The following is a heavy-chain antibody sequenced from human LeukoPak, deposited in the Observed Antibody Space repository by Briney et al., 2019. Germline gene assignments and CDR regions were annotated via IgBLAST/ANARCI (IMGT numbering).Heavy chain of an antibody. CDR3: AKDQRATVTARGGFDI. CDR2: ISGSGGSK. CDR1: GFTFSSYA. D-gene: IGHD4-17*01. J-gene: IGHJ3*02. Sequence: GGSLRLSCAASGFTFSSYARSWVRQAPGKGLESVSAISGSGGSKYYADSVEGRFTISRDNSKNTLYLQMNSLRAEDTAVYYCAKDQRATVTARGGFDIWGQGTMVTVSS. V-gene: IGHV3-23*01.